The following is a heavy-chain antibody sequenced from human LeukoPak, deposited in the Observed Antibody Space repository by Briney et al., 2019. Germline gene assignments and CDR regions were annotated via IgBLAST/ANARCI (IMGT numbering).Heavy chain of an antibody. V-gene: IGHV3-11*01. CDR2: ISSSGSTI. Sequence: PGGSPRLSCAASGFTFSDYYMSWIRQAPGKGLEWVSYISSSGSTIYYADSVKGRFTISRDNAKNSLYLQMNSLRAEDTAVYYCAKDLEVYYFDYWGQGTLVTVSS. CDR1: GFTFSDYY. J-gene: IGHJ4*02. CDR3: AKDLEVYYFDY. D-gene: IGHD2-8*01.